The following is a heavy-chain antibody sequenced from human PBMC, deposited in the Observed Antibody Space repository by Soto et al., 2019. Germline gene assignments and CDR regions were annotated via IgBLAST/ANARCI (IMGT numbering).Heavy chain of an antibody. D-gene: IGHD3-10*01. V-gene: IGHV3-23*01. CDR2: ISGSGGST. J-gene: IGHJ4*02. CDR3: ATDVNYYGSGSYYTPFDY. Sequence: EVQLLESGGGLVQPGGSLRLSCAASGFTFSSYAMSWVRQAPGKGLEWVSAISGSGGSTYYADSVKGRFTISRDNSKNTLYLHMNSLRAEDTAVYYCATDVNYYGSGSYYTPFDYWGQGTLVTVSS. CDR1: GFTFSSYA.